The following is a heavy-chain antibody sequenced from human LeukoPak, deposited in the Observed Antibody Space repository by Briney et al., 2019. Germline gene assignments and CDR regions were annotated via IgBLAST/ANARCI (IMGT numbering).Heavy chain of an antibody. CDR3: ARHRSSSWHAPGDY. J-gene: IGHJ4*02. CDR2: IYPGDSDT. V-gene: IGHV5-51*01. CDR1: GYNFPLYW. D-gene: IGHD6-13*01. Sequence: GESLKISCKGSGYNFPLYWIAWVRQMPGKGLDWMGIIYPGDSDTRYSPSFQGQVTISADKSINTAYLQWSTLKASDTAMYYCARHRSSSWHAPGDYWGQGTLVTVSS.